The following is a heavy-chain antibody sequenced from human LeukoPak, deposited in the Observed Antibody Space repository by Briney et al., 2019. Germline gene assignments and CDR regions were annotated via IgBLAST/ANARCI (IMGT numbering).Heavy chain of an antibody. V-gene: IGHV3-74*01. J-gene: IGHJ4*02. CDR3: ARDAGEYYYDSSGYWFDY. D-gene: IGHD3-22*01. Sequence: PGGSLRLSCAASGFTFSSYWMHWVRQAPGEGRVWVSRTNSDGSSTSYADSVKGRFTISRDNAKNTLYLQMNSLRAEDTAVYYCARDAGEYYYDSSGYWFDYWGQGTLVTVSS. CDR2: TNSDGSST. CDR1: GFTFSSYW.